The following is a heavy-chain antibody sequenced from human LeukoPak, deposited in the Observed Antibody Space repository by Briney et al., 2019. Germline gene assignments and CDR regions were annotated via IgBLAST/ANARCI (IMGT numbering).Heavy chain of an antibody. D-gene: IGHD5-18*01. Sequence: GGSLRLSCAASGFTFSSYEMNWVRQAPGKGLEWVSYISSSGSTIYYADSVKGRFTISRDNAKNSLYLQMNSLRAEDTTVYYCARGHTAILYGMDVWGKGTTVTVSS. J-gene: IGHJ6*04. V-gene: IGHV3-48*03. CDR3: ARGHTAILYGMDV. CDR1: GFTFSSYE. CDR2: ISSSGSTI.